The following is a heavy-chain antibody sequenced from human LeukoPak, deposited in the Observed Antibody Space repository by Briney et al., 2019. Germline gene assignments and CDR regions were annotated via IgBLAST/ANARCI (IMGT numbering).Heavy chain of an antibody. D-gene: IGHD1-26*01. V-gene: IGHV3-23*01. CDR1: GVTFSSYA. J-gene: IGHJ4*02. Sequence: GGSLRLSCAASGVTFSSYAMSWVRQAPGKGLEWVSPISGSGGSTYYADSVKGRFTISRDNSKNTLYLQVNSLRAEDTAVYYCAKSSTYSGSLIDYWGQGTLVSVSS. CDR3: AKSSTYSGSLIDY. CDR2: ISGSGGST.